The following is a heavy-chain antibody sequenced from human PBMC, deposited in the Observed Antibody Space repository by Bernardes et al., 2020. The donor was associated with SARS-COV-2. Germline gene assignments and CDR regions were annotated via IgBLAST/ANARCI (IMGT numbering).Heavy chain of an antibody. Sequence: SETLSLTRTVSGGSISSSSYYWGWIRQPPGKGLEWIGSIYYSGSTYYNPSLKSRVTISVDTSKNQFSLKLSSVTAADTAVYYCAGAGVWITGGYSYGYWFDPWGQGTLVTVSS. J-gene: IGHJ5*02. CDR3: AGAGVWITGGYSYGYWFDP. V-gene: IGHV4-39*01. CDR1: GGSISSSSYY. D-gene: IGHD5-18*01. CDR2: IYYSGST.